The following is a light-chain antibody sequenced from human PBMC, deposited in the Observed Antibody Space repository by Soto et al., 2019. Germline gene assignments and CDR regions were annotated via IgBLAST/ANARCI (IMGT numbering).Light chain of an antibody. V-gene: IGKV1-39*01. J-gene: IGKJ4*01. Sequence: PSSLSASVGDRVTITCRASQSITTYLNWYRQKPGKAPKLLIYAASSLQSGVPSRFSGSGSETEFTLSISSLQPEDFATYFCQQIYSAPLTFGGGTKVDI. CDR3: QQIYSAPLT. CDR2: AAS. CDR1: QSITTY.